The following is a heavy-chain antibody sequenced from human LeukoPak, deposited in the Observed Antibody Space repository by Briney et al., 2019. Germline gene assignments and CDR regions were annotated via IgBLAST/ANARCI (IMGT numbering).Heavy chain of an antibody. CDR1: GYTFTGYY. J-gene: IGHJ5*02. CDR2: INPNSGGT. D-gene: IGHD3-22*01. Sequence: ASVKVSCKASGYTFTGYYMHWVRQAPGQGLEWMGWINPNSGGTNYAQKFQGRVTMTRDTSISTAYMELSRLRSDDTAVYYCARLGYYDSSGYYFRGWFDPWGQGTLVTVSS. CDR3: ARLGYYDSSGYYFRGWFDP. V-gene: IGHV1-2*02.